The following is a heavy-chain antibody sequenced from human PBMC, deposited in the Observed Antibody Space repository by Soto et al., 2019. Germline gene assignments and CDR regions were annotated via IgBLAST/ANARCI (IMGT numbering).Heavy chain of an antibody. D-gene: IGHD2-2*01. CDR3: ARGASLGPHCSSTNCYGGAFDI. V-gene: IGHV1-8*01. CDR2: MNPNSGNT. CDR1: GYTFTSYD. J-gene: IGHJ3*02. Sequence: ASVKVSCKASGYTFTSYDINWVRQATGQGLEWMGWMNPNSGNTGYAQKFQGRVTMTRNTSISTAYMELSSLRSEDTAVYYCARGASLGPHCSSTNCYGGAFDIWGQGTMVTVSS.